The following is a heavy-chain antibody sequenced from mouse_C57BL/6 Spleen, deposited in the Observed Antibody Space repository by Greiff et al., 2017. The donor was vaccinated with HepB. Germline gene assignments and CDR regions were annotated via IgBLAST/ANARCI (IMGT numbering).Heavy chain of an antibody. D-gene: IGHD1-1*01. V-gene: IGHV14-4*01. CDR3: TTGTTGFAY. J-gene: IGHJ3*01. CDR2: IDPENGDT. Sequence: VQLQQSGAELVRPGASVKLSCTASGFNIKDDYMHWVKQRPEQGLEWIGWIDPENGDTEYASKFQGKATITADTSSTTAYLQLSSLTSEDTAVYYCTTGTTGFAYWGQGTLVTVSA. CDR1: GFNIKDDY.